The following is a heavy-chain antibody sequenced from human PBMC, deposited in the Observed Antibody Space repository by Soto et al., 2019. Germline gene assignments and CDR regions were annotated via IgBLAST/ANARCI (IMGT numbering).Heavy chain of an antibody. V-gene: IGHV4-30-4*01. Sequence: SETLSLTCTVSGGSISSGDYYWSWIRQPPGKGLEWIGYIYYSGSTYYNPSLKSRVTISVDTSKNQFSLKLSSVTAADTAVYYCARFLLPTYYDSPFDPWGQGTLVTVSS. CDR2: IYYSGST. J-gene: IGHJ5*02. CDR3: ARFLLPTYYDSPFDP. D-gene: IGHD3-3*01. CDR1: GGSISSGDYY.